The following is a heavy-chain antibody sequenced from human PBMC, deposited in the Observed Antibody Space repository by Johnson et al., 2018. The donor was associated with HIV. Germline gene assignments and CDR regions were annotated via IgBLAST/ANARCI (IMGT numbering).Heavy chain of an antibody. CDR1: GFTFSSYG. Sequence: LVESGGGVVQPGGSLRLSCAASGFTFSSYGIHWVRQAPGKGLEWVSVIYSGGSTYYADSVKGRFTIYRDNSKNTLYLQMNSLRAEDTAVYYCARAGGSDAFDIWGQGTMVTVSS. CDR2: IYSGGST. J-gene: IGHJ3*02. CDR3: ARAGGSDAFDI. V-gene: IGHV3-NL1*01.